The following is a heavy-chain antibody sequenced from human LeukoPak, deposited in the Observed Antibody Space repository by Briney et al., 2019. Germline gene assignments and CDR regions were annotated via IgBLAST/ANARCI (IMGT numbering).Heavy chain of an antibody. CDR2: INHSGST. Sequence: SETLSLTCAVYGGSFSGYYWSWIRQPPGKGLEWIGEINHSGSTNYNPSLKSRVTISVDTSKNQFSLKLSSVTAADTAVYYCVRGRYDSSGYYYDEYFQHWARAPWSPSPQ. CDR1: GGSFSGYY. V-gene: IGHV4-34*01. J-gene: IGHJ1*01. CDR3: VRGRYDSSGYYYDEYFQH. D-gene: IGHD3-22*01.